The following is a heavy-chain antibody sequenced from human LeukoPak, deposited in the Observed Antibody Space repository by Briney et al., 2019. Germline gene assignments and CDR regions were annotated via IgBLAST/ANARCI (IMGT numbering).Heavy chain of an antibody. CDR2: MSSSSDYI. V-gene: IGHV3-21*01. Sequence: GGSLRLSCAASGFTFSTYSMNWVRQAQGKGLEWVSSMSSSSDYIYYADSVKGRFTTSRDNAKNSLYLQMNSLRAEDTAVYYCAKETYDAMDVWGQGTTVTVSS. CDR1: GFTFSTYS. CDR3: AKETYDAMDV. J-gene: IGHJ6*02.